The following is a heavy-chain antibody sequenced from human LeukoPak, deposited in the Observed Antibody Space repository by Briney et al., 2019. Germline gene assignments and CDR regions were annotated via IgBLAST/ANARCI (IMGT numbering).Heavy chain of an antibody. Sequence: ASVKVSCKASGYTFTSYAMRWVRPAPGQRLERMGWINAGNGNTKYSQKFQGRVTITRDTSASTAYMELSSLRSEDTAVYYCARDRGYSGYDQRYNWFVPWGQGTLVTVSS. J-gene: IGHJ5*02. CDR2: INAGNGNT. CDR3: ARDRGYSGYDQRYNWFVP. V-gene: IGHV1-3*01. CDR1: GYTFTSYA. D-gene: IGHD5-12*01.